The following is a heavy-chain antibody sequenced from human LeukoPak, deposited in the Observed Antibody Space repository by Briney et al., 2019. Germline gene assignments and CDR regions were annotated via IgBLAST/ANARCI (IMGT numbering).Heavy chain of an antibody. J-gene: IGHJ4*02. V-gene: IGHV3-23*01. CDR3: AKDLLERRLYYFDY. CDR1: GLTFSSYA. D-gene: IGHD1-1*01. Sequence: PGGSLRLSCAASGLTFSSYAMSWVRQAPGKGLEWVSDISGSGDSSYHADSVKGRFTISRDNSKNTLYLQMNSLRAEDTAIYYCAKDLLERRLYYFDYWGQGTLVTVSS. CDR2: ISGSGDSS.